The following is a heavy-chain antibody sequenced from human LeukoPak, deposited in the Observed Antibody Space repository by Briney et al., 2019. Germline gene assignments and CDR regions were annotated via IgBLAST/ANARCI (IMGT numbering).Heavy chain of an antibody. CDR2: IYYSGST. V-gene: IGHV4-61*05. CDR3: ARGAHYYDTSGYLMPLNY. CDR1: GGSISSSTDF. Sequence: SETLSLTCTVSGGSISSSTDFWGWIRQPPGKGLEWIGYIYYSGSTNYNPSLKSRVTISVDTSKNQFSLKLSSVTAADTAVYYCARGAHYYDTSGYLMPLNYWGQGTLVTVSS. J-gene: IGHJ4*02. D-gene: IGHD3-22*01.